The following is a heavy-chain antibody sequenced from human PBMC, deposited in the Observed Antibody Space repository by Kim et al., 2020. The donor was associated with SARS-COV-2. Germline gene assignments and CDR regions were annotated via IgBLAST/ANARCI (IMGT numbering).Heavy chain of an antibody. CDR2: NT. Sequence: NTKHSQPFQGKVTITKDTSASTAYMGLSSLRSEDTAMYYCAREVQISFDYWGQGTLVTVSS. D-gene: IGHD3-3*01. V-gene: IGHV1-3*01. J-gene: IGHJ4*02. CDR3: AREVQISFDY.